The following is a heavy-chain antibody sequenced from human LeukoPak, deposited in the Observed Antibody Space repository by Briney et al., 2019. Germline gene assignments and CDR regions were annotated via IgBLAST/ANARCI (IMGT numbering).Heavy chain of an antibody. Sequence: PGESLKISCKGSGYSFTSYWIGWVRQMPGKGLEWMGIIYPGDSDTRYSPSFQGQVTISADKSISTAFLQWNSLKASDSAMYFCVRQGDGSGWLFHYWGQGTLVTVSS. CDR2: IYPGDSDT. V-gene: IGHV5-51*01. D-gene: IGHD6-19*01. CDR1: GYSFTSYW. CDR3: VRQGDGSGWLFHY. J-gene: IGHJ4*02.